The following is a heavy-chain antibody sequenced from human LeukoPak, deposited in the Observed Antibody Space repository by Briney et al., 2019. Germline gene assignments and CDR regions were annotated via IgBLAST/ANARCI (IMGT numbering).Heavy chain of an antibody. Sequence: SETLSLTCTVSGGSISSSSYYWGWIRQPPGKGLEWIGSIYYSGSTYYNPSLKSRVTISVDTSKNQFSLKLSSVTAADTAVYYCARHVGPYYVSSGKVGYWGQGTLVTVSS. J-gene: IGHJ4*02. CDR3: ARHVGPYYVSSGKVGY. D-gene: IGHD3-22*01. CDR1: GGSISSSSYY. CDR2: IYYSGST. V-gene: IGHV4-39*01.